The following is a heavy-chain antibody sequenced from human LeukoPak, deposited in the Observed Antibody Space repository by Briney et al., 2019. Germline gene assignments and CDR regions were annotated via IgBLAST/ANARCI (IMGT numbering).Heavy chain of an antibody. CDR3: ARVYGSGSLFDY. D-gene: IGHD3-10*01. CDR1: GFTFSSYG. Sequence: PGGSLRLSCAASGFTFSSYGMHWVRQAPGKGLEWVAFIRYDGSNKYYADSVKGRFTISRDNSKNTLYLQMNSLRAEDTAVYYCARVYGSGSLFDYWGQGTLVTVSS. J-gene: IGHJ4*02. CDR2: IRYDGSNK. V-gene: IGHV3-30*02.